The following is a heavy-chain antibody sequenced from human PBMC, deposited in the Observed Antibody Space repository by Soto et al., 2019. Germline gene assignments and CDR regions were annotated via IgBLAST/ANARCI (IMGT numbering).Heavy chain of an antibody. CDR1: GYTFTGYY. CDR2: INPNSGGT. V-gene: IGHV1-2*04. Sequence: GASVKVSCKASGYTFTGYYMHWVRQAPGQGLEWMGWINPNSGGTNYAQKFQGWVTMTRDTSISTAYMELSRLRSDDTAVYYCARAYNYYDSSGSFDYWGQGTLVTVSS. J-gene: IGHJ4*02. CDR3: ARAYNYYDSSGSFDY. D-gene: IGHD3-22*01.